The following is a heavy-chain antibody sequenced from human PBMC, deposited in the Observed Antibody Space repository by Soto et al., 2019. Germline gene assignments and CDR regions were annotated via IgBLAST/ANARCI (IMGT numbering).Heavy chain of an antibody. D-gene: IGHD5-12*01. CDR3: AREGSYSAYNFAHGIQLWSFDF. V-gene: IGHV4-4*07. CDR1: GGSINTFY. Sequence: SGTLSLTCTVSGGSINTFYWSWVRQPAGKGLEWIGRIFSSGSTSFNPSLESRVAMSVDTSKNHFSLNLSSVTAADMAVYYCAREGSYSAYNFAHGIQLWSFDFWGQGALVTVSS. CDR2: IFSSGST. J-gene: IGHJ4*02.